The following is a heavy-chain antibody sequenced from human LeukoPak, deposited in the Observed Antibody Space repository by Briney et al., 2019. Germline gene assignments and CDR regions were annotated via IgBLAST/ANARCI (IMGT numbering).Heavy chain of an antibody. CDR3: ASNLFLEWLLSPGGDDY. D-gene: IGHD3-3*01. CDR1: GGSISSGSYY. CDR2: IYTSGST. J-gene: IGHJ4*02. V-gene: IGHV4-61*02. Sequence: SETLSLACTVSGGSISSGSYYWSWIRQPAGKGLEWIGRIYTSGSTNYNPSLKSRVTISVDTSKNQFSLKLSSVTAADTAVYYCASNLFLEWLLSPGGDDYWGQGILVTVSS.